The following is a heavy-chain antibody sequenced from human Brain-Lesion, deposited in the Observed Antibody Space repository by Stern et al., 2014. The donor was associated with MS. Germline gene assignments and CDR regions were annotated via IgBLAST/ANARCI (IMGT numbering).Heavy chain of an antibody. CDR1: GYTLTELS. J-gene: IGHJ4*02. Sequence: VQLVESGAEVKKPGASVKVSCKASGYTLTELSMHWVRQAPRKGLEWMGGFDPEDGETIYAQKFQGRVTMTEDTSTDTDYMELSSLRSEDTAVYYCATLSPGAGGNYYRHFDFWGQGTLVTVSS. V-gene: IGHV1-24*01. D-gene: IGHD1-26*01. CDR3: ATLSPGAGGNYYRHFDF. CDR2: FDPEDGET.